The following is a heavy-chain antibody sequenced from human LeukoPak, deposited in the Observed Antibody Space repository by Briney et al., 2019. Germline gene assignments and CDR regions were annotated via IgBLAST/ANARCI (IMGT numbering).Heavy chain of an antibody. V-gene: IGHV3-23*01. CDR3: AKVTVYDFWSGYYNATRDY. D-gene: IGHD3-3*01. CDR1: GFTFSSYA. J-gene: IGHJ4*02. CDR2: ISGSGGST. Sequence: PGGSLRLSCAASGFTFSSYAMSWVRQAPGKGLEWVSAISGSGGSTYYADSVEGRFTISRDNSKNTLYLQMNSLRAEDTAVYYCAKVTVYDFWSGYYNATRDYWGQGTLVTVSS.